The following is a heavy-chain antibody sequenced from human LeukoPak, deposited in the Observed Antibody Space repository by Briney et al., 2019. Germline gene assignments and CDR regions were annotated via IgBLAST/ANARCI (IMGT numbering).Heavy chain of an antibody. CDR1: GFTFSNYG. CDR2: ISYDGSNK. Sequence: PGGSLRPSCAASGFTFSNYGMHWVRQAPGKGLEWVAVISYDGSNKYYADSVKGRFTISRDNSKNTLYLQMNSLRAEDTAVYYCAKDAFDIWGQGTMVTVSS. J-gene: IGHJ3*02. V-gene: IGHV3-30*18. CDR3: AKDAFDI.